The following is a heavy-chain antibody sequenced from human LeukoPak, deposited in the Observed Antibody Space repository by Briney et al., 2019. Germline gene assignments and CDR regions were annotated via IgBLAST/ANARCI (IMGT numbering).Heavy chain of an antibody. V-gene: IGHV3-74*01. CDR1: GFTFSGHW. D-gene: IGHD2-2*01. CDR2: SDGSGT. CDR3: ARVPRPSTPFDY. Sequence: GGSLRPSCAVSGFTFSGHWMFWVRQAPGKGLEWVSSDGSGTGYTDSVKGRFTVSRDNARNTLYLQMNSLRAEDTAVYYCARVPRPSTPFDYWGQGTLVTVSS. J-gene: IGHJ4*02.